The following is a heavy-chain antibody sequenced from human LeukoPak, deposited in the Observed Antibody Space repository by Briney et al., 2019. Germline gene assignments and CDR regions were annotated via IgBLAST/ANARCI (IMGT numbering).Heavy chain of an antibody. Sequence: PGGSLRLSCAASGFTFSSYGMHWVRQAPGKGLEWVAVIWYDGSNKYYADSVKGRFTISRDNSKNTLYLQMNSLRAEDTAVYYCGKDRELGATFIDYWGQGTLVTVSS. CDR2: IWYDGSNK. CDR3: GKDRELGATFIDY. D-gene: IGHD1-26*01. CDR1: GFTFSSYG. V-gene: IGHV3-33*06. J-gene: IGHJ4*02.